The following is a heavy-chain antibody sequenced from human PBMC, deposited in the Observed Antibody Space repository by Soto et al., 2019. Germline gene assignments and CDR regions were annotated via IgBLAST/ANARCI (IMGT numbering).Heavy chain of an antibody. Sequence: KPGGSLRLSCAASGFGFVNAWMSWVRQAPGKGLEWVGRIKSKTDGGTTDYAAPVKGRFTISRDDSKNTLYLQMNSLKTEDTAVYYCVSPEENIVLVRGHYYYGLDVWGQGTTVTVSS. J-gene: IGHJ6*02. CDR2: IKSKTDGGTT. CDR3: VSPEENIVLVRGHYYYGLDV. CDR1: GFGFVNAW. D-gene: IGHD2-2*01. V-gene: IGHV3-15*01.